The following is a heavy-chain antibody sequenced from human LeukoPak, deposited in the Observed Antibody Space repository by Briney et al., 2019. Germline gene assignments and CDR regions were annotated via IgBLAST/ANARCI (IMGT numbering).Heavy chain of an antibody. CDR3: ARGAQVLRYNWFDP. D-gene: IGHD4-17*01. CDR1: GGTFSSYA. Sequence: SVKVSCKVSGGTFSSYAISWVRQAPGQGLEWMGGIIPIFGTANYAQKFQGRVTITTDESTSTAYMELSSLRSEDTAVYYCARGAQVLRYNWFDPWGQGTLVTVSS. J-gene: IGHJ5*02. CDR2: IIPIFGTA. V-gene: IGHV1-69*05.